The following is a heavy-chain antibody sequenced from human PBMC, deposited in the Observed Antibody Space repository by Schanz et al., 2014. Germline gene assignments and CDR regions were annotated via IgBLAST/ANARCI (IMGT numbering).Heavy chain of an antibody. D-gene: IGHD3-22*01. J-gene: IGHJ4*02. V-gene: IGHV3-30*18. CDR3: AKVWGSDYFYPFDY. Sequence: QVQLVESGGGVVQPGRSLRLSCAGSGFSFSDYGMHWVRQAPGRGLEWVAVISYHGSERYSADSVKGRFTISRDNSKNTLYLQMSSLRAEDTAVYYCAKVWGSDYFYPFDYWGQGTLVTVSS. CDR1: GFSFSDYG. CDR2: ISYHGSER.